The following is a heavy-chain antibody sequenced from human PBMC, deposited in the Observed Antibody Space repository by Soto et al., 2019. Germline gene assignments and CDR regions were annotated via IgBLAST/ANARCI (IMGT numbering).Heavy chain of an antibody. CDR3: AKEPLAQCSGWYADY. Sequence: EMQLLESGGGLVQPGGSLRLSCAASGFSFSSYAMRWVRQAPGKGLEWVSAISGNGGTTYYADSVKGRFTSSRDNSKNTLYLQMNSLRDDDTALYYCAKEPLAQCSGWYADYWGQGTLVTISS. V-gene: IGHV3-23*01. D-gene: IGHD6-19*01. J-gene: IGHJ4*02. CDR2: ISGNGGTT. CDR1: GFSFSSYA.